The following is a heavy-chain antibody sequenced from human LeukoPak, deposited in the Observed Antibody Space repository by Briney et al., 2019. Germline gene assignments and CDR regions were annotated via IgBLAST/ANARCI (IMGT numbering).Heavy chain of an antibody. CDR2: MNPNSGNT. V-gene: IGHV1-8*01. CDR1: GYTFTSYD. CDR3: ARFTQRSWLQTLRYYYGMDV. Sequence: ASVKVSCKASGYTFTSYDINWVRQATGQGLERMGWMNPNSGNTGYAQKFQGRVTMTRNTSISTAYMELSSLRSEDTAVYYCARFTQRSWLQTLRYYYGMDVWGQGTTVTVSS. D-gene: IGHD5-24*01. J-gene: IGHJ6*02.